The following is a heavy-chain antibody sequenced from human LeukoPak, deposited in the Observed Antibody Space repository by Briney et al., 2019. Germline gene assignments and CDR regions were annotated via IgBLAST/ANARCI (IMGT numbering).Heavy chain of an antibody. CDR3: ARGGTTPYYYYYMDV. J-gene: IGHJ6*03. V-gene: IGHV3-23*01. Sequence: GGSLRLSCAASGFTFRNYAMNWVRQAPGKGLEWVSSIAATSGSTYYADSVKGRFTISRDNSKNTLYLQMNSLRAEDTAVYYCARGGTTPYYYYYMDVWGKGTTVTVSS. CDR2: IAATSGST. CDR1: GFTFRNYA. D-gene: IGHD1-7*01.